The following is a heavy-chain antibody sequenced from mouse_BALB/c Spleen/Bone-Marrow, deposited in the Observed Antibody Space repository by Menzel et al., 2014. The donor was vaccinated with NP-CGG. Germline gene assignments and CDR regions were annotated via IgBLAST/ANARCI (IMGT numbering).Heavy chain of an antibody. J-gene: IGHJ3*01. CDR2: IDPANGNT. CDR1: GFNIKDTY. Sequence: VQLQQPGAELVKPGASVKLSCTASGFNIKDTYMHWVKQRPEQGLEWIGRIDPANGNTKYDPKFQGKATITADTSSNTAYLQLSSLTSEDTAVYFCASYYYGSSSFAYWGQRTLVTVSA. CDR3: ASYYYGSSSFAY. V-gene: IGHV14-3*02. D-gene: IGHD1-1*01.